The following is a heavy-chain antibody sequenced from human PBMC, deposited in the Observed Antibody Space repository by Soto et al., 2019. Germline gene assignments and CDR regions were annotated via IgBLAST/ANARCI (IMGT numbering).Heavy chain of an antibody. CDR2: MNPNTANT. CDR3: AREITGKFPN. CDR1: GYTFTRYY. J-gene: IGHJ4*02. V-gene: IGHV1-8*02. Sequence: GPSVKVSCKPYGYTFTRYYMHWMRQATGQGLEWMGWMNPNTANTGYAQKFQVRVIMTRNTSISTAYMELSSLRSEDTAVYYCAREITGKFPNWGQGTLVTAPQ. D-gene: IGHD1-20*01.